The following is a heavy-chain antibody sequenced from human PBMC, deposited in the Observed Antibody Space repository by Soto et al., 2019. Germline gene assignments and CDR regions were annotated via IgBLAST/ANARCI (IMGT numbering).Heavy chain of an antibody. CDR3: AREGSGFYYGSGKGAFDI. V-gene: IGHV1-18*04. D-gene: IGHD3-10*01. J-gene: IGHJ3*02. CDR1: CYTFFNYD. CDR2: ISAYNGNT. Sequence: ASVKVSFKASCYTFFNYDINCGLQSPGQGLEWMGWISAYNGNTNYAQKLQGRVTMTTDTSTSTAHMELRSLRSDGTAVYYCAREGSGFYYGSGKGAFDIWGQGTMVTVSS.